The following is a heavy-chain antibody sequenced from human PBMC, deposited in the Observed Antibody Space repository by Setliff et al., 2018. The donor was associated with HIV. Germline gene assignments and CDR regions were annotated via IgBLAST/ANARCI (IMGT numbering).Heavy chain of an antibody. Sequence: PSETLSLTCAVYSESFSGYYWTWIRQPPGKGPEWIGEIDHGGSTNFNPSLKSRVTISIDTSKNQFSLKMRSVTAADTAVYYCARGRYSGNYRFDFWGRGNMVTVS. CDR2: IDHGGST. V-gene: IGHV4-34*01. CDR1: SESFSGYY. J-gene: IGHJ4*02. D-gene: IGHD1-26*01. CDR3: ARGRYSGNYRFDF.